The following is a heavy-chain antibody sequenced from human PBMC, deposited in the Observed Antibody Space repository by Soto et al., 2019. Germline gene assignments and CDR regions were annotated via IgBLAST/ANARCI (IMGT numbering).Heavy chain of an antibody. CDR3: ARGDREDILVVVGARPGEYGIDI. CDR2: IAYDGSNA. V-gene: IGHV3-30-3*01. D-gene: IGHD2-15*01. CDR1: GFTFRNHA. J-gene: IGHJ6*02. Sequence: QVHLVESGGGVVQPGGSLRLSCAASGFTFRNHAMHWVRQAPGKGLECLAVIAYDGSNAFYRDSVKGRFTISRDNSKNTLYLYMNRLRSEDTGVYYCARGDREDILVVVGARPGEYGIDIWGQGTTVTVSS.